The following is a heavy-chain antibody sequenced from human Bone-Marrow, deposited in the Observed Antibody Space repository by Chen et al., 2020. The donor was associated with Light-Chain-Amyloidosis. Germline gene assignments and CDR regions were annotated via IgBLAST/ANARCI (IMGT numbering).Heavy chain of an antibody. D-gene: IGHD6-6*01. CDR1: GGSISSGGYY. V-gene: IGHV4-31*03. CDR3: ARAPVQDAFDI. J-gene: IGHJ3*02. CDR2: IYYSGST. Sequence: QVQLQESGPGLVKPSQTLSLTCTVPGGSISSGGYYWSWLRQHPGKGLEWIGYIYYSGSTYYNPSLKSRVTISVDTSKNQFSLKLSSVTAADTAVYYCARAPVQDAFDIWGQGTMVTVSS.